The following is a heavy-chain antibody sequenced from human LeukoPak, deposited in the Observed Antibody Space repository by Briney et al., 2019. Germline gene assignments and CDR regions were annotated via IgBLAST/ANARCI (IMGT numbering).Heavy chain of an antibody. D-gene: IGHD6-6*01. V-gene: IGHV5-51*01. J-gene: IGHJ4*02. CDR1: GYSFTNYW. CDR2: IYPGDSDT. Sequence: GESLKISCKGSGYSFTNYWIGWVRQMPGKGLEWMGIIYPGDSDTRYSPSFQGQVTISADKSISTAYLQWSSLKASDTAMYYCARRGAYSSSSWHFDYWGQGTLVTVSS. CDR3: ARRGAYSSSSWHFDY.